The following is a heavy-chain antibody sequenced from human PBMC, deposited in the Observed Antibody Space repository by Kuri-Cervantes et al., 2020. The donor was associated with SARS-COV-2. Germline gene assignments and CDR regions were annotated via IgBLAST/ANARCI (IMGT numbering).Heavy chain of an antibody. CDR3: ARLVVAATLYYYYYMDV. J-gene: IGHJ6*03. CDR1: GGSISSGSCY. D-gene: IGHD2-15*01. Sequence: CTVPGGSISSGSCYWSWIRQPAGKGLEWIGRIHTSGSTNYNPSLKSRVTISVDTSKNQFSLKLGSVTAADTAVYYCARLVVAATLYYYYYMDVWGKGTTVTVSS. V-gene: IGHV4-61*02. CDR2: IHTSGST.